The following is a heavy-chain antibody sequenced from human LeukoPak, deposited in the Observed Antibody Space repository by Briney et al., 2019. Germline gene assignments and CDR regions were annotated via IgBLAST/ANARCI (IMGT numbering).Heavy chain of an antibody. D-gene: IGHD3-9*01. CDR2: ISGSGGST. CDR3: AKAQFGFDILTGPDY. CDR1: GFTFSSYA. Sequence: GGSLRLSCAASGFTFSSYAMSWVRQAPGKRLEWVSAISGSGGSTYYADSVKGRFTISRDNSKSTLYLQMNSLRAEDTAVYCCAKAQFGFDILTGPDYWGQGTLVTVSS. V-gene: IGHV3-23*01. J-gene: IGHJ4*02.